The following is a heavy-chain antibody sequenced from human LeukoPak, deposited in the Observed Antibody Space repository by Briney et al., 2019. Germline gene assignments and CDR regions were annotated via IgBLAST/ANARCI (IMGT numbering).Heavy chain of an antibody. CDR1: GFTFSSYW. Sequence: PGGSLRLSCAASGFTFSSYWMHWVRQAPGKGLVWVSRINSDGSSTSYADSVKGRFTISRDNAKNTLYLQMNSLRAEDTAVYYCAKDKGYYYGSGSSYNWFDPWGQGTLVTVSS. V-gene: IGHV3-74*01. D-gene: IGHD3-10*01. CDR2: INSDGSST. J-gene: IGHJ5*02. CDR3: AKDKGYYYGSGSSYNWFDP.